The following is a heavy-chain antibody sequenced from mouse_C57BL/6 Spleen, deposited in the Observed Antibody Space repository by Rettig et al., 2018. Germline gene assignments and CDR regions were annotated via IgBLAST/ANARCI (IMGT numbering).Heavy chain of an antibody. D-gene: IGHD1-1*01. V-gene: IGHV1-55*01. CDR1: GYTFTSYW. Sequence: QVQLQQPGAELVKPGASVKMSCKASGYTFTSYWLTWVKQRPGQGLEWIGDIYPGSGSTNYNEKFKSKATRTVDTSASTAYMQLSSLTAEDSAVYDCASGRTVVATDYWGQGTTLTVSS. J-gene: IGHJ2*01. CDR2: IYPGSGST. CDR3: ASGRTVVATDY.